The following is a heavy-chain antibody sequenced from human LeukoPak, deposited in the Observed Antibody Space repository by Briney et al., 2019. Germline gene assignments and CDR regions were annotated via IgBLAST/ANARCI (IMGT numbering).Heavy chain of an antibody. Sequence: GGSLRLSCAASGFTFNNYWMTWVRQTPGKGLEVVANLNRDGSVKNYIDSVRGRFTISRDNADYSLDLQMNSLRAEDTAVYYCARDPGFSSFDYWGQGALVIVSS. D-gene: IGHD6-13*01. CDR3: ARDPGFSSFDY. V-gene: IGHV3-7*01. CDR2: LNRDGSVK. CDR1: GFTFNNYW. J-gene: IGHJ4*02.